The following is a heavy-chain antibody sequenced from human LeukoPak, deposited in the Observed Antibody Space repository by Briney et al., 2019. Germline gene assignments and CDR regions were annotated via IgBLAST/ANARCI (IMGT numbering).Heavy chain of an antibody. CDR3: ARGLAARRLKYFDY. CDR1: GGSFSGYY. CDR2: INHSGST. J-gene: IGHJ4*02. V-gene: IGHV4-34*01. D-gene: IGHD6-6*01. Sequence: PSETMSLTCAVYGGSFSGYYWSWIRQPPGKGLEWIGEINHSGSTNYNPSLKSRVTISVDTSKNQFSLKLSSVTAADTAVYYCARGLAARRLKYFDYWGQGTLVTVSS.